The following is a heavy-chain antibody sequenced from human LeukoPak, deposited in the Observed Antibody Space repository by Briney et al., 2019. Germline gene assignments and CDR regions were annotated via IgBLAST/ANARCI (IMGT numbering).Heavy chain of an antibody. V-gene: IGHV4-39*01. CDR3: ACSTDSSRYFFDY. Sequence: SETLSLTCTVSGGSISSSSYYWDWIRQPPGKGLEWIGSIFYGGNTYYNPSLKSRVTISVDTSKNQFSLKLSSVTAADTAVYYCACSTDSSRYFFDYWGQGTLVTVSS. D-gene: IGHD3-22*01. CDR2: IFYGGNT. CDR1: GGSISSSSYY. J-gene: IGHJ4*02.